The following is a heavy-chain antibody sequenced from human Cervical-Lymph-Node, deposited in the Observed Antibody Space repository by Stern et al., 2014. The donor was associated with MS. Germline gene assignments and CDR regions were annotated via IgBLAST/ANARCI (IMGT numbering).Heavy chain of an antibody. CDR1: GYTFTGYY. V-gene: IGHV1-2*02. CDR2: MNPNSGGT. D-gene: IGHD3-3*01. Sequence: VQLVQSGAEVKNPGASVKVSCKASGYTFTGYYIHWVRQAPGKGLEWMGWMNPNSGGTDYAQEFKGRVTMTGDTSSSTASMQLSSLTSDDTAVYYCARGNYDFWSGGSDNYFDPWGQGTLVTVSS. CDR3: ARGNYDFWSGGSDNYFDP. J-gene: IGHJ5*02.